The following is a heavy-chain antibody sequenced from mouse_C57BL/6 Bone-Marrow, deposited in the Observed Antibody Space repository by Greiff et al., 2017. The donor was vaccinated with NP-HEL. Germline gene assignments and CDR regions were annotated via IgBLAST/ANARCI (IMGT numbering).Heavy chain of an antibody. V-gene: IGHV6-3*01. CDR1: GFTFSNYW. CDR2: IRLKSDNYAT. CDR3: TANWAFAY. Sequence: DVMLVESGGGLVQPGGSMKLSCVASGFTFSNYWMNWVRQSPEKGLEWVAQIRLKSDNYATHYAESVKGRFTISRDDSKSSVYLQMNNLRAEDTGIYYCTANWAFAYWGQGTLVTVSA. J-gene: IGHJ3*01. D-gene: IGHD4-1*01.